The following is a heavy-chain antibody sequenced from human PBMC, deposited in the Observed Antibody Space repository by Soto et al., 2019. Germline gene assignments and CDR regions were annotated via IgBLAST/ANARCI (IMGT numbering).Heavy chain of an antibody. CDR3: ARDWSYAFEI. CDR1: GFTFSSHW. J-gene: IGHJ3*02. CDR2: INSDGSST. Sequence: GGSLRLSCAASGFTFSSHWMHWVRQAPGKGLVWVSHINSDGSSTTYADSVKGRFTISRDNAKNTLYLQMNSLRAEDTAVYYCARDWSYAFEISGQGTMVTVSS. V-gene: IGHV3-74*01.